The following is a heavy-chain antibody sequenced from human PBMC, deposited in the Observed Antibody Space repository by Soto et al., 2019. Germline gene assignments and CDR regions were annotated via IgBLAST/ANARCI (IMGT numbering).Heavy chain of an antibody. J-gene: IGHJ4*02. CDR1: GGSISSFY. V-gene: IGHV4-59*01. CDR2: ISYSGST. Sequence: QVQLQESGPGLVKPSETLSLNCTVSGGSISSFYWSWVRQTPGKGLEWIGYISYSGSTNYNPSLNSRVTISVDTSKKQFSLKLTSVTTADTAVYYCTRRQGSYLDQWVQGTLVTVSS. D-gene: IGHD2-15*01. CDR3: TRRQGSYLDQ.